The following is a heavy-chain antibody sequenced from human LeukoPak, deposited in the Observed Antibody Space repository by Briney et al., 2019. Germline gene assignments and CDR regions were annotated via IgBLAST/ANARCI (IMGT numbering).Heavy chain of an antibody. CDR1: GFTFSGYS. D-gene: IGHD1-26*01. CDR2: ISSSSSYI. V-gene: IGHV3-21*01. CDR3: ARVRREPYFDY. Sequence: GGSLRLSCAASGFTFSGYSMNWVRQAPGKGLEWVSSISSSSSYIYYADSVKGRFTISRDNAKNSLYLQMNSLRAEDTAVYYCARVRREPYFDYWGQGTLVTVSS. J-gene: IGHJ4*02.